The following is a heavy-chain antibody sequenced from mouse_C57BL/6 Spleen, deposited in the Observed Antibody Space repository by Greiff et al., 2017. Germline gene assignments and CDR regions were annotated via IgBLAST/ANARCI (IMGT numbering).Heavy chain of an antibody. V-gene: IGHV1-26*01. CDR3: ARKSYYGGYFDV. J-gene: IGHJ1*03. CDR2: INPNNGGT. CDR1: GYTFTDYY. D-gene: IGHD1-1*02. Sequence: EVQLQQSGPELVKPGASVKISCKASGYTFTDYYMNWVKQSPGKSLEWIGDINPNNGGTSYNQKFKGKATLTVDKSSSTADMELRRLTSEDSAVYYCARKSYYGGYFDVWGTGTTVTASS.